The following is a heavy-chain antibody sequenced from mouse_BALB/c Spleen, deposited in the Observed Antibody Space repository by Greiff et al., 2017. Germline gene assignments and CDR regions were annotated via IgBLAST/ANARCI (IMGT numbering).Heavy chain of an antibody. CDR1: GFAFSSYD. Sequence: VQGVESGGGLVKPGGSLKLSCAASGFAFSSYDMSWVRQTPEKRLEWVAYISSGGGSTYYPDTVKGRFTISRDNAKNTLYLQMSSLKSEDTAMYYCARHRYYFDYWGQGTTLTVSS. CDR2: ISSGGGST. CDR3: ARHRYYFDY. V-gene: IGHV5-12-1*01. J-gene: IGHJ2*01.